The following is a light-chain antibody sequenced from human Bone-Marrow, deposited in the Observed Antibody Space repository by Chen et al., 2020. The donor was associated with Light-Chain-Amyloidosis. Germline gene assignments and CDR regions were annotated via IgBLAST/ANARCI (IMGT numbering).Light chain of an antibody. Sequence: SYVLTQPSSVSVAPGQTATIACGGNNIGSTSVHWYQQTPGQAPLLVVYDDGDRPSGIPERLSGSNSGNTATLTISRVEAGDEADYSCQVWDRSSDRPVFGGGTKLTVL. J-gene: IGLJ3*02. V-gene: IGLV3-21*02. CDR2: DDG. CDR1: NIGSTS. CDR3: QVWDRSSDRPV.